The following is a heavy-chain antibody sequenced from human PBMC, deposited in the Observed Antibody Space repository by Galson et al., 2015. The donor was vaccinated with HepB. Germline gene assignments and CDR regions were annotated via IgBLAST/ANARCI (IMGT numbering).Heavy chain of an antibody. J-gene: IGHJ4*02. CDR2: IYWNDDK. CDR3: AHRIYDSSGERFDY. CDR1: GFSLSTSGVG. V-gene: IGHV2-5*01. D-gene: IGHD3-22*01. Sequence: PALVKPTQPLTLTCTFSGFSLSTSGVGAGWIRQPPGKALEWLVLIYWNDDKRYSPSLNSRLNITRDTSKNQVVLTMTNVDPVDTATYYCAHRIYDSSGERFDYWGQGTLVTVSS.